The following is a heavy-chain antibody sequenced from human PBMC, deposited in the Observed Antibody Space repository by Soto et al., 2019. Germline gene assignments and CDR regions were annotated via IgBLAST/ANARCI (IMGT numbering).Heavy chain of an antibody. CDR3: ARDRDYSFDY. CDR1: GITFSTYW. J-gene: IGHJ4*02. Sequence: PGGSLRLSCAASGITFSTYWMSWVRQAPGKGLEWISYIRGSTTIYYADSVKGRFTISRDNAKNSLYLQMNSLRAEDTAVYYCARDRDYSFDYWGQGTLVTVPQ. D-gene: IGHD4-4*01. CDR2: IRGSTTI. V-gene: IGHV3-48*01.